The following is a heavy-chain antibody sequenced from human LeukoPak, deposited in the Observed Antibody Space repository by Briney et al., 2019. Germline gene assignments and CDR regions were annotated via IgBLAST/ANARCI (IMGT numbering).Heavy chain of an antibody. CDR2: ICYSGST. D-gene: IGHD2-2*02. V-gene: IGHV4-31*01. Sequence: SQTLSRNCTVSGGSSSSVAYFWRSIRQHPGKVLKWIGYICYSGSTYYNPPLKSLVTISVDTSKIKFSLMRRSVTAADTAVCYCEREYTNAPCRFDYWGQGTLVTVSS. CDR3: EREYTNAPCRFDY. J-gene: IGHJ4*02. CDR1: GGSSSSVAYF.